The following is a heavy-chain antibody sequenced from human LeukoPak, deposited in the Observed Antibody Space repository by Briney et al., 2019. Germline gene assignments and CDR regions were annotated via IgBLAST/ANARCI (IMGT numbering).Heavy chain of an antibody. J-gene: IGHJ4*02. D-gene: IGHD4-4*01. CDR2: ISGSDGAT. CDR3: AKGRRTTPTWGPDY. V-gene: IGHV3-23*01. CDR1: GFTFSNYA. Sequence: GGSLRLSCAASGFTFSNYAMTWVRRAPGKGLGWVSTISGSDGATYYADSVKGRFTISRDNSKNRLYLQMDSLRAEDTAVYYCAKGRRTTPTWGPDYWGQGTLVTVSS.